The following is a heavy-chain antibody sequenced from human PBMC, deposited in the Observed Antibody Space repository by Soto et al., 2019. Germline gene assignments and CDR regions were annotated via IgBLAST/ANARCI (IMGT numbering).Heavy chain of an antibody. CDR1: GGSSSGYY. CDR3: GRGRRSCGWHGWSGSWFDP. Sequence: PSRTLSLTCAVYGGSSSGYYWGGFRQPPGKELEWLGEINHIGSTTNTPPLKSRVTISVDTSKNQFSLNLSSVPAADRPVYYCGRGRRSCGWHGWSGSWFDPWGQGTLVTVSS. CDR2: INHIGST. V-gene: IGHV4-34*01. D-gene: IGHD6-19*01. J-gene: IGHJ5*02.